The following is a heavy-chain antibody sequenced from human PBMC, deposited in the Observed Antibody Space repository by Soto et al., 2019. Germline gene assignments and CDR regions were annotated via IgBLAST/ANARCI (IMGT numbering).Heavy chain of an antibody. CDR3: ARDQAHSMAVAGPLYYYYAMDV. J-gene: IGHJ6*02. CDR1: GLTVSSSY. Sequence: GGSLRLSCAASGLTVSSSYMSWVRQAPGKGLEWVSVIYSGGGTYYADSVKGRFTISRDNSKNTLYLQMNSLGAEDTAVYYCARDQAHSMAVAGPLYYYYAMDVWGQGTTVTVSS. CDR2: IYSGGGT. D-gene: IGHD6-19*01. V-gene: IGHV3-66*01.